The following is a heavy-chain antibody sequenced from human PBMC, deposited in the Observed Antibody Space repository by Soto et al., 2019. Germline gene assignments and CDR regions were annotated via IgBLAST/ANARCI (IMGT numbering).Heavy chain of an antibody. Sequence: PGGSLRLSCAASGFTFSNAWMNWVRQAPGKGLEWVGRIKSKTDGGTTGYAAPVKGRFTISRDDSKNTLYLQMNSLKTEDTAVYYCTTATRRWESPPNYWGQGTLVTVSS. CDR1: GFTFSNAW. V-gene: IGHV3-15*07. J-gene: IGHJ4*02. CDR3: TTATRRWESPPNY. D-gene: IGHD1-26*01. CDR2: IKSKTDGGTT.